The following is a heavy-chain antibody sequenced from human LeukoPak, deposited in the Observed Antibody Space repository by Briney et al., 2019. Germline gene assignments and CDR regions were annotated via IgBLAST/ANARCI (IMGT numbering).Heavy chain of an antibody. CDR3: ARDEYSSGYYNDY. CDR2: ISSSSSYI. D-gene: IGHD3-22*01. CDR1: GFTFSSYS. Sequence: GGSLRLSCAAAGFTFSSYSMNWVRQAPGKGLEWVSSISSSSSYIYYADSVKGRFTISRDNAKNSLYLQMNSLRAEDTAVYYCARDEYSSGYYNDYWGQGTLVTVSS. V-gene: IGHV3-21*01. J-gene: IGHJ4*02.